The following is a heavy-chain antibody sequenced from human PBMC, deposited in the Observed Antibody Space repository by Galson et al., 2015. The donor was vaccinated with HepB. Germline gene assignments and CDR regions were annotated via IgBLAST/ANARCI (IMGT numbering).Heavy chain of an antibody. Sequence: SLRLSCAASGFTFSSYGMHWVRQAPGKGLEWVAVISYDGSNKYYADSVKGRFTISRDNSKSTLYLQMNSRRDADTAVYYCAKDKQWLSYYYYGIDVWGQGTTVTVAS. D-gene: IGHD6-19*01. CDR3: AKDKQWLSYYYYGIDV. CDR2: ISYDGSNK. J-gene: IGHJ6*02. V-gene: IGHV3-30*18. CDR1: GFTFSSYG.